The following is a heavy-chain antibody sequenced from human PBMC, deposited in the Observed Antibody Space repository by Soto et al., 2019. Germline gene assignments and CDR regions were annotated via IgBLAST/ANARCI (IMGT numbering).Heavy chain of an antibody. CDR1: GGTFSSYA. J-gene: IGHJ6*02. CDR3: ARKRLVRGARRAGDYYYGMDV. CDR2: IIPIFGTA. Sequence: QVQLVQSGAEVKKPGSSVKVSCKASGGTFSSYAISWVRQAPGQGLEWMGGIIPIFGTANYAQKFQGRVTITADESTSTAYMELSSLRSEDTAVYYCARKRLVRGARRAGDYYYGMDVWGQGTTVTVSS. D-gene: IGHD3-10*01. V-gene: IGHV1-69*12.